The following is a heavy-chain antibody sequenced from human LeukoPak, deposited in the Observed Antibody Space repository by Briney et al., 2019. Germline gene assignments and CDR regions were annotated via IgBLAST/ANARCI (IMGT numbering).Heavy chain of an antibody. CDR1: GYTFTSYY. CDR3: ARDRLDEAYCGGDCLDAFDI. V-gene: IGHV1-46*01. CDR2: INPSGGST. D-gene: IGHD2-21*02. J-gene: IGHJ3*02. Sequence: ASVKVSCKASGYTFTSYYMHWVRQAPGQGLEWMGIINPSGGSTSYAQKFQGRVTMTRDTSTSTVYMELSSLRSEDTAVYYCARDRLDEAYCGGDCLDAFDIWGQGTMVTVSS.